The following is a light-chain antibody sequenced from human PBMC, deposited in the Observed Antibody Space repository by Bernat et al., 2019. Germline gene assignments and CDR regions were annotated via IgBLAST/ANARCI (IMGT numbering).Light chain of an antibody. CDR3: SSYTSRSTLV. CDR1: SSDVGGYNY. V-gene: IGLV2-14*03. Sequence: QSALTQPASVSGSPGQSITISCTGTSSDVGGYNYVSWYQQHPGRAPKLMIYDVRDRPSGISNRFSGSKSGNTASLTISGLLAEDEADYYGSSYTSRSTLVFGGGTRLTDL. J-gene: IGLJ3*02. CDR2: DVR.